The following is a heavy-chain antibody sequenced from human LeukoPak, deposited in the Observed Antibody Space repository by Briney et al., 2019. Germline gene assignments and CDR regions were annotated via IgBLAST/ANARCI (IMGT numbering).Heavy chain of an antibody. V-gene: IGHV4-34*01. J-gene: IGHJ5*02. Sequence: SETLSLTCAVYGGSFSVYYWSWIRQPPGKGLEWIGEINHSGSTNYNPSLKSRVTISGDTSKNQFSLKLSSVTAADTAVYYCALVPAAMGDNWFDPWGQGTLVTVSS. D-gene: IGHD2-2*01. CDR2: INHSGST. CDR1: GGSFSVYY. CDR3: ALVPAAMGDNWFDP.